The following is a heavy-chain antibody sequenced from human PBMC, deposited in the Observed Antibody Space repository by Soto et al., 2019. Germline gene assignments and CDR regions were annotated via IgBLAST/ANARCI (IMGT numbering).Heavy chain of an antibody. J-gene: IGHJ4*02. Sequence: EVQLVESGGGLVQPGGSLRLSCAASGFTFSDHYMDWVRQAPGKGLEWVGRIRNQRYDYTTVYAASVNGRFTISRDESQSSVFLQIDSPRTEDTAVYYCATSRPTNTWSGFDYRGQGTLVSVSS. CDR3: ATSRPTNTWSGFDY. D-gene: IGHD2-2*01. CDR2: IRNQRYDYTT. V-gene: IGHV3-72*01. CDR1: GFTFSDHY.